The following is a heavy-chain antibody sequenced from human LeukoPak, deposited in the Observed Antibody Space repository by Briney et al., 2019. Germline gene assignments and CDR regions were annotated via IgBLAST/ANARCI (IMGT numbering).Heavy chain of an antibody. D-gene: IGHD2-21*02. CDR2: INTHTRNP. J-gene: IGHJ4*01. Sequence: ASVKVSCKASGYTFTTYVLNWVRQAPGQGFEWMGFINTHTRNPTYAQGFTGRFVFSLDTSVSTAYLQISNLKAEDTAVYYCARQVGTASSHDFGHWGHGTLVTVSS. V-gene: IGHV7-4-1*02. CDR3: ARQVGTASSHDFGH. CDR1: GYTFTTYV.